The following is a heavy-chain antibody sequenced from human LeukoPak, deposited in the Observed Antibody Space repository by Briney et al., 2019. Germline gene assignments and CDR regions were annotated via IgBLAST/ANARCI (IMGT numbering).Heavy chain of an antibody. D-gene: IGHD1-14*01. CDR1: GYRFTSYW. J-gene: IGHJ6*03. V-gene: IGHV5-51*01. Sequence: GESLKISCKGSGYRFTSYWIGWVRQMPGKGLEWMGIIYPGDSDTRYSPSFQGQVTISADKSISTAYLQWSSLKASDTAMYYCARQSPYNYYYYYMDVWGKGTTITVSS. CDR3: ARQSPYNYYYYYMDV. CDR2: IYPGDSDT.